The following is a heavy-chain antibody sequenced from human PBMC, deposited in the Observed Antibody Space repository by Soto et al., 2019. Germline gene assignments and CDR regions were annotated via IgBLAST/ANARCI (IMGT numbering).Heavy chain of an antibody. CDR3: ARAAGKFDY. CDR1: GGSISSSSYY. V-gene: IGHV4-39*01. CDR2: IYYSGST. Sequence: SETLSLTCTVSGGSISSSSYYWGWIRQPPGKGLEWIGSIYYSGSTYYNPSLKSRVTISVDTSKNQFSLKLSSVTAADTAVYYCARAAGKFDYWGQGTLVTVSS. J-gene: IGHJ4*02. D-gene: IGHD6-13*01.